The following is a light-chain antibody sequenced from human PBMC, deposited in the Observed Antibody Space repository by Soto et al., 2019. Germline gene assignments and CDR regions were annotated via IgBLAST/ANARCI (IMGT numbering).Light chain of an antibody. CDR2: GSN. CDR3: QSFDLSLSAVI. J-gene: IGLJ2*01. Sequence: QSVVTQPPSVSGAPGQTVTISCTGSSSNIGGGYDVHWYQQFPGTAPKLLISGSNNRPSGVPDRFSGSKSGTSASLAITGLQPEDEANYYCQSFDLSLSAVILGGGTKLTVL. V-gene: IGLV1-40*01. CDR1: SSNIGGGYD.